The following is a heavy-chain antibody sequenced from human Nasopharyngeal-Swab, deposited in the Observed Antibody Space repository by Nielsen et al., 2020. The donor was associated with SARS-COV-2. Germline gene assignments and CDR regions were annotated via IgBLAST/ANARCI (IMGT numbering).Heavy chain of an antibody. J-gene: IGHJ6*02. CDR2: IKSKTDGGTT. D-gene: IGHD2-21*02. Sequence: VRQAPGKGLEWVGRIKSKTDGGTTDYAAPVKGRFTISRDDSKNTLYLQMNSLKTEDTAVYYSTTDLAYCGGDCYSPYYYGMDVWGQGTTVTVSS. V-gene: IGHV3-15*01. CDR3: TTDLAYCGGDCYSPYYYGMDV.